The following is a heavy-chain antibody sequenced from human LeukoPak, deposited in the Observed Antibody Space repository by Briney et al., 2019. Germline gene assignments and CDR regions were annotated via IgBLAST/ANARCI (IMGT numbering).Heavy chain of an antibody. Sequence: SETLSLSSTVSSGSFTSSSYFCGWISQPPRMGLEWIATINFIRTTYYNPPLKSRVTTSVDSSWNQFSLKLNSVTAADTAVYYCARLRGGVQLWGDWGQGALVTVSS. D-gene: IGHD1-1*01. CDR1: SGSFTSSSYF. V-gene: IGHV4-39*01. J-gene: IGHJ4*01. CDR3: ARLRGGVQLWGD. CDR2: INFIRTT.